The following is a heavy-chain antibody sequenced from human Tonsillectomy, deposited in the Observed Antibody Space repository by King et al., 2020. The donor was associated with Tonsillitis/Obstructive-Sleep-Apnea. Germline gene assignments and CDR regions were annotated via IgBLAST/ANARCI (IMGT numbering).Heavy chain of an antibody. CDR3: ARAPPAIVCYFMDV. CDR1: GFTFNTYA. Sequence: VQLVESGGGLVQPGGSLRLSCAASGFTFNTYAMSWVRQAPGKGLEWVATISGSGKSTYYADSVKGRFTISRDNSKNTLYLQMNNLRAEDTAVYFCARAPPAIVCYFMDVWGKGTTVTVSS. D-gene: IGHD3-16*02. CDR2: ISGSGKST. J-gene: IGHJ6*03. V-gene: IGHV3-23*04.